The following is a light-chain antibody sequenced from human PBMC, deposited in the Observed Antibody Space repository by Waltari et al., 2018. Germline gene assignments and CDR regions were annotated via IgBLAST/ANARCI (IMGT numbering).Light chain of an antibody. J-gene: IGKJ1*01. CDR1: QSVSRT. CDR3: QKDGTLPAT. V-gene: IGKV3-20*01. CDR2: DAS. Sequence: EIVLTQSPATLSLSPGDRATLSCRASQSVSRTLAWYQQKPGQAPRLLIYDASSRATGIPDRFSGSGSGTDFSLTISRLEPEDFAVYYCQKDGTLPATFGQGTKVEIK.